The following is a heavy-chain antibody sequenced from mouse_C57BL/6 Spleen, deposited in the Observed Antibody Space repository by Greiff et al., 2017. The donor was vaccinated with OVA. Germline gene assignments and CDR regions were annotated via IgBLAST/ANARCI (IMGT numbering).Heavy chain of an antibody. V-gene: IGHV1-64*01. CDR2: IHPNSGST. Sequence: VKLQQPGAELVKPGASVKLSCKASGYTFTSYWMHWVKQRPGQGLEWIGMIHPNSGSTNYNEKFKSKATLTVDKSSSTAYMQLSSLTSEDAAVYYCARTWYFDYWGKGTTLTVSS. CDR1: GYTFTSYW. CDR3: ARTWYFDY. J-gene: IGHJ2*01.